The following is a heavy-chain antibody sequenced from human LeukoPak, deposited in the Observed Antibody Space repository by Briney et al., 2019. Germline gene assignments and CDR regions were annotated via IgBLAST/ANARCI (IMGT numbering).Heavy chain of an antibody. CDR2: IYSGGST. Sequence: PGGSLRLSCVASAFTFNNYWMHWVRQAPGKGLEWVSVIYSGGSTYYADSVKGRFTISRDNSKNTLYLQMNSLRAEDTAVYYCARDMYSYGQGPYGMDVWGQGTTVTVSS. V-gene: IGHV3-53*01. CDR1: AFTFNNYW. J-gene: IGHJ6*02. CDR3: ARDMYSYGQGPYGMDV. D-gene: IGHD5-18*01.